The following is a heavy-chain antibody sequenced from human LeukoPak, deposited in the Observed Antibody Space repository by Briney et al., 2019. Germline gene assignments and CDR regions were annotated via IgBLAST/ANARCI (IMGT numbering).Heavy chain of an antibody. Sequence: GESLKISCKGSGYSFTSYWIGWVRQMPGKGLEWMGIIYPGDSDTRYSPSFQGQVTISADKSISTAYLQWSSLKASDTAMYYCARLRDYYYGSGRGPYFDYWGQGTLVTVSS. CDR2: IYPGDSDT. V-gene: IGHV5-51*01. J-gene: IGHJ4*02. D-gene: IGHD3-10*01. CDR3: ARLRDYYYGSGRGPYFDY. CDR1: GYSFTSYW.